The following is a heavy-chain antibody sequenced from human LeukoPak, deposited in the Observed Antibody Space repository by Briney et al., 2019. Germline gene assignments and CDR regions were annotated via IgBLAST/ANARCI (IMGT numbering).Heavy chain of an antibody. CDR2: IIPVFGTP. Sequence: GASVKVSCKASGGIFKKYAIYWVRQAPGQGLEWLGGIIPVFGTPNYAQRFQDRVTITRDESATTGYMELSTLKFEDTAVYYCARGGAEAVAGSLDFWGQGTLVTVS. CDR1: GGIFKKYA. J-gene: IGHJ4*02. V-gene: IGHV1-69*05. CDR3: ARGGAEAVAGSLDF. D-gene: IGHD6-19*01.